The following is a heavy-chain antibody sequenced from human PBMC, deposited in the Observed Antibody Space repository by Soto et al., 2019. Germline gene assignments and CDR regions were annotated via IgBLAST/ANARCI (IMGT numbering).Heavy chain of an antibody. J-gene: IGHJ6*02. CDR3: AKDGGGYNYGYVMLDKYYYGMDV. CDR1: GFTFSTYA. D-gene: IGHD5-18*01. CDR2: ISYDGTNK. Sequence: QVQLVESGGGVVQPGRSLRLSCAASGFTFSTYAMHWVRQAPGKGLEWVAVISYDGTNKYYADSVRGRFTISRDNSKNTLFLQMNSLRAEDTAVYYCAKDGGGYNYGYVMLDKYYYGMDVWGQGTTVTVSS. V-gene: IGHV3-30-3*01.